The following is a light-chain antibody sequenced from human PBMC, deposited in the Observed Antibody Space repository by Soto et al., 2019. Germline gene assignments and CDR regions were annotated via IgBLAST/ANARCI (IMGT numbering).Light chain of an antibody. CDR3: AAWDDSLNGVV. J-gene: IGLJ3*02. Sequence: QSVLTQPPSASGTPGQRVTISCSGSSSNIGGDIVNWYQQLPGAAPKLLIYSDNQRPSGVPDRLSGSKSGTSASLAINGLQSEDEADYYCAAWDDSLNGVVFGGGTKLTV. CDR1: SSNIGGDI. V-gene: IGLV1-44*01. CDR2: SDN.